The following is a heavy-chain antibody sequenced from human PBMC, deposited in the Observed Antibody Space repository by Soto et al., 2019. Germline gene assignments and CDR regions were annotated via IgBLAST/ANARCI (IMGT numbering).Heavy chain of an antibody. J-gene: IGHJ4*02. CDR1: GGTFSSYT. D-gene: IGHD6-13*01. V-gene: IGHV1-69*08. CDR3: AREVDSRSWHPFAY. Sequence: QVQLVQSGAEVKKPGSSVKVSCKASGGTFSSYTISWVRQAPGQGLEWMGRIIPILGIANYAQKFQGRVTITADKSTSTASMELSSLRSEDTAVYYCAREVDSRSWHPFAYWGQGTLVTVSS. CDR2: IIPILGIA.